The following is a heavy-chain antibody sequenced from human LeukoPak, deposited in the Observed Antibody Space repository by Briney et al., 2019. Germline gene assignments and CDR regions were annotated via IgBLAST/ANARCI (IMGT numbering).Heavy chain of an antibody. D-gene: IGHD3-9*01. J-gene: IGHJ4*02. Sequence: EASVRVSCKASGYTFTGYYMHWVRQAPGKGLEWMGWINTKSGGTNYAQKFQGRVTMTRDTSISTAYMEVSRLRSDDTAVYYCAKWERLVNDYWGQGTLVTVSS. CDR3: AKWERLVNDY. CDR1: GYTFTGYY. CDR2: INTKSGGT. V-gene: IGHV1-2*02.